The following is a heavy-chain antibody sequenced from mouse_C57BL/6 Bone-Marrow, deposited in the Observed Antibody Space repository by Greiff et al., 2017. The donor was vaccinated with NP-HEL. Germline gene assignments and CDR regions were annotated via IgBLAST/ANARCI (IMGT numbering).Heavy chain of an antibody. D-gene: IGHD5-1*01. CDR3: AREDMSTYPWFAY. CDR1: GYTFTSYG. Sequence: QVQLKQSGAELARPGASVKLSCKASGYTFTSYGISWVKQRTGQGLEWIGEIYPRSGNTYYNEKFKGKATLTADKYSSTAYMGLRSLASDDSAIYFCAREDMSTYPWFAYWGQGTLVTVSA. J-gene: IGHJ3*01. V-gene: IGHV1-81*01. CDR2: IYPRSGNT.